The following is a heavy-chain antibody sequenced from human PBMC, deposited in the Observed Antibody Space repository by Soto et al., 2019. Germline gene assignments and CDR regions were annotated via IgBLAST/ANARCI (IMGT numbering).Heavy chain of an antibody. V-gene: IGHV5-10-1*01. J-gene: IGHJ6*02. CDR3: ARLPMVRDYYGMDV. Sequence: GESLKISCKGSGYSFTSYWISWVRQMPGKGLEWMGRIDPSDSYTNYSPSFQGHVTISADKSIGTAYLQWSSLRASDTAMYYCARLPMVRDYYGMDVWGQGTTVTVSS. CDR1: GYSFTSYW. CDR2: IDPSDSYT. D-gene: IGHD3-10*01.